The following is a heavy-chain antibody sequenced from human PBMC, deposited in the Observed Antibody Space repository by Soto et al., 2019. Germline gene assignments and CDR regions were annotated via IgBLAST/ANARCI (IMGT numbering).Heavy chain of an antibody. CDR3: ARDLGVVAAWLDY. V-gene: IGHV3-33*01. D-gene: IGHD2-15*01. CDR1: GFTFSTYG. CDR2: IWHDGSKK. J-gene: IGHJ4*02. Sequence: QVQLVESGGGVVQPGRSLRLSCAASGFTFSTYGMHWVRQAPGKGLEWVAVIWHDGSKKYYADSVKGRSTISRDDSKSTLYLQLNSLRVEDPAVYYCARDLGVVAAWLDYWGQGTLVTVSS.